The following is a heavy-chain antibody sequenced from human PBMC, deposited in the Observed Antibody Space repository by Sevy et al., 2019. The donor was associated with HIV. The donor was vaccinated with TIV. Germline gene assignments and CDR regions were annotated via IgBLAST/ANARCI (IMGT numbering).Heavy chain of an antibody. V-gene: IGHV3-30*02. CDR2: IRYDGGYI. CDR3: AKGQTGDS. CDR1: GFTFSSYG. Sequence: GGSLRLSCAASGFTFSSYGMHWVRQAPGKGLEWVAFIRYDGGYIYDADSVKGRFTISRDNSKSTLYLQMNSLRAEDTAIYYCAKGQTGDSWGQGTLVTVSS. J-gene: IGHJ5*01.